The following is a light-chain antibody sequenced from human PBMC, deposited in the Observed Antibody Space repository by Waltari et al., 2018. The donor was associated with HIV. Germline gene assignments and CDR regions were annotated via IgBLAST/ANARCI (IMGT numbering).Light chain of an antibody. CDR2: KDT. CDR1: ALPKQY. J-gene: IGLJ2*01. V-gene: IGLV3-25*03. Sequence: SYDPTQPPSVSVSPGQTARITCSADALPKQYAYWYQQKPGQAPRLIIFKDTERPAGIPERFSGSTSGTTVSLTIRGVQAEDEAAYHCQSADSSGTHVVFGGGTKLTV. CDR3: QSADSSGTHVV.